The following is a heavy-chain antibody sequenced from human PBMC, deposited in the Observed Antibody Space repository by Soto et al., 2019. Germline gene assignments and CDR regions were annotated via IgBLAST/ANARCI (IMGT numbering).Heavy chain of an antibody. J-gene: IGHJ4*02. D-gene: IGHD3-3*01. V-gene: IGHV3-23*01. CDR3: EKPQPGVRFLGCLGAS. Sequence: GGSLRLSCAASGFTFSSYAMSWVRQAPGKGLEWVSAISGSGGSTYYADSVKGRFTISRDNSKNTLYLQMNSLRAEDTAVYYCEKPQPGVRFLGCLGASGGEETLVPVSS. CDR2: ISGSGGST. CDR1: GFTFSSYA.